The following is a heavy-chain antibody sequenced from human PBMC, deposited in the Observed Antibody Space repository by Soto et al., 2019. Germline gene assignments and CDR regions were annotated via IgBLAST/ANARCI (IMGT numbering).Heavy chain of an antibody. D-gene: IGHD2-21*01. CDR1: GFTFSTYG. CDR3: ARDGKVVDAFDI. CDR2: ISYDGSNK. Sequence: VQLVESGGDLVQSGGSLRLSCAASGFTFSTYGMNWVRQPPGKGLEWVAVISYDGSNKYYADSVKGRFTISRDNSKNTLYLQMNSLRAEDTAVYYCARDGKVVDAFDIWGQGTMVTVSS. V-gene: IGHV3-30*03. J-gene: IGHJ3*02.